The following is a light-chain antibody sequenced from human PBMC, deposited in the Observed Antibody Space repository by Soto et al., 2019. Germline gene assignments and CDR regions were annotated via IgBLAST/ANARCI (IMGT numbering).Light chain of an antibody. CDR1: QSVSSN. V-gene: IGKV3-15*01. J-gene: IGKJ1*01. CDR2: GAS. CDR3: QQYNNWTWT. Sequence: EIVLTQSPGTLSLSPGERATLSCRASQSVSSNLAWYQQKPGQAPRILIYGASTRATGIPARFSGSGSGTDFTLTISSLQSEDFAVYYCQQYNNWTWTFGQGTKVDIK.